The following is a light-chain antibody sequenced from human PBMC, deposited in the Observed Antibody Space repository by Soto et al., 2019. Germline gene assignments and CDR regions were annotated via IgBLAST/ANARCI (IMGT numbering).Light chain of an antibody. J-gene: IGKJ1*01. Sequence: DIQMTQSPSTRYASVGDRVSITCLASQSISDLLAWYQHKPGKAPKLLIYKASVLKSGVPSRFSGSGSGTEYTLTISSLQPDDIASYYCQQYNGYWTFGQGTKVEI. CDR3: QQYNGYWT. V-gene: IGKV1-5*03. CDR1: QSISDL. CDR2: KAS.